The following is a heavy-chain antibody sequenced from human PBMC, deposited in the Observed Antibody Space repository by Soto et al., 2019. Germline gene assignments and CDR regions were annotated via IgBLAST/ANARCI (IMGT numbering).Heavy chain of an antibody. CDR1: GFTFSSYA. D-gene: IGHD2-21*02. Sequence: EVQLWESGGGLVQPGGSLRLSCAASGFTFSSYAMTWVRQAPGKGLEWVSAISGSGGSTYYADSVKGRFTISRDNSKNPLYLQMNSLRAEDTAVYYCAKDLDCGGDCYWGYHWGQGTLVTVSS. V-gene: IGHV3-23*01. J-gene: IGHJ5*02. CDR3: AKDLDCGGDCYWGYH. CDR2: ISGSGGST.